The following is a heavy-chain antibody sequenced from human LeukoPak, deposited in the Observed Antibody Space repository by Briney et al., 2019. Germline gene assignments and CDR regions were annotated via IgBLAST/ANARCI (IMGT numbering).Heavy chain of an antibody. D-gene: IGHD3-3*01. Sequence: PSETLSLTCAVYGGSFSGYYWSWIRQPPGKGLEWIGEINHSGSTNYNPSLKSRVTISVDTSKNQFSLKLSSVTAADTAVYYCARVAGTIFGVVIIGTRWRGYYFDYWGQGTLVTVSS. CDR1: GGSFSGYY. V-gene: IGHV4-34*01. CDR2: INHSGST. J-gene: IGHJ4*02. CDR3: ARVAGTIFGVVIIGTRWRGYYFDY.